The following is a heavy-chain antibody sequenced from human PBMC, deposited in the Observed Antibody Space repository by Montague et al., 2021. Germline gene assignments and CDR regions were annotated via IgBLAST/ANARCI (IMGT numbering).Heavy chain of an antibody. CDR1: GFTFNNYI. V-gene: IGHV3-21*06. Sequence: SLRLSCAASGFTFNNYIIHWVRQAPGKGLEWVSSITGSSYISFAESLGGRFTNSRDDAASASYLQINSLRTEDTTVYYCAREGTSGRDYYNGIDVWGQGTTVIVSS. CDR2: ITGSSYI. CDR3: AREGTSGRDYYNGIDV. D-gene: IGHD3-10*01. J-gene: IGHJ6*02.